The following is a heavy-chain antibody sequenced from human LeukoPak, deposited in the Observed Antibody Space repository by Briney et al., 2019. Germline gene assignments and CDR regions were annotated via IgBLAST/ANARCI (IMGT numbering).Heavy chain of an antibody. CDR2: IYYSGST. D-gene: IGHD3-10*01. V-gene: IGHV4-31*03. Sequence: SSETLSLTCTVSGGSISSGGYYWSWIRQHPGKGLEWIGYIYYSGSTHYNPSLKSRVTISVDTSKNQFSLKLSSVTAADTAVYYCARDMARYTGTYYYYGMDVWGQGTTVTVSS. CDR1: GGSISSGGYY. J-gene: IGHJ6*02. CDR3: ARDMARYTGTYYYYGMDV.